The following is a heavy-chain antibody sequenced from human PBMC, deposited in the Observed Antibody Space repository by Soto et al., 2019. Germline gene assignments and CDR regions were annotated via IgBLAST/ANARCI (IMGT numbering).Heavy chain of an antibody. V-gene: IGHV3-23*01. CDR3: AKIAEYQLLLRGMDV. CDR1: GFTFSSYA. D-gene: IGHD2-2*01. J-gene: IGHJ6*02. CDR2: ISGSGGST. Sequence: PGGSLRLSCAASGFTFSSYAMSWVRQAPGKGLEWVSAISGSGGSTYYADSVKGRFTISRDNSKNTLYLQMNSLRAEDTAVYYCAKIAEYQLLLRGMDVWGQGTTVPVAS.